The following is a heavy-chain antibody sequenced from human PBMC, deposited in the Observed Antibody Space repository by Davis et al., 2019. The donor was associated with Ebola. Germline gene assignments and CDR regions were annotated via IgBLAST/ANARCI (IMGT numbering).Heavy chain of an antibody. Sequence: GGSLRLSCAASGFTFSSYWMSWVRQAPGKGLEWVAVISYDGSNKYYADSVKGRFTISRDNAKNSLYLQMNSLRAEDTAVYYCGVEAWLLLDYWGQGTLVTVSS. CDR2: ISYDGSNK. CDR1: GFTFSSYW. J-gene: IGHJ4*02. CDR3: GVEAWLLLDY. V-gene: IGHV3-30-3*01. D-gene: IGHD5-18*01.